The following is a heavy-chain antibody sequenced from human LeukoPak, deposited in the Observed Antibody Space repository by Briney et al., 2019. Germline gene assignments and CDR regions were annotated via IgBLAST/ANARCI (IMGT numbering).Heavy chain of an antibody. D-gene: IGHD6-13*01. CDR1: GGTFSSYA. J-gene: IGHJ4*02. V-gene: IGHV1-69*05. Sequence: SVKVSCKASGGTFSSYAVSWVRQAPGQGLEWMGGIIPVFDTANYAQKFQGRVTITTDESTSTAYMELSSLRSEDTAVYYCARGRREIQSSSWWFDYWGQGTLVTVSS. CDR3: ARGRREIQSSSWWFDY. CDR2: IIPVFDTA.